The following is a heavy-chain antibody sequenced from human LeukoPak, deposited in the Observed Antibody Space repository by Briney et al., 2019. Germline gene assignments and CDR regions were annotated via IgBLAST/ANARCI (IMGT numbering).Heavy chain of an antibody. CDR3: ARLAEYCSGGSCYSSGGALV. CDR2: IYYSGST. CDR1: GGSISSYY. V-gene: IGHV4-59*08. Sequence: PSETLSLTCTVSGGSISSYYWSWIRQPPGKGLEWIGYIYYSGSTNYNPSLKSRVTISVDTSKNQFSLKLSSVTAADTAVYYCARLAEYCSGGSCYSSGGALVWGQGTLVTVSS. D-gene: IGHD2-15*01. J-gene: IGHJ4*02.